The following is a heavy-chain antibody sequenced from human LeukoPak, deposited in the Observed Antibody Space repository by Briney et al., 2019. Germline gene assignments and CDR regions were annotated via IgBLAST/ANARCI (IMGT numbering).Heavy chain of an antibody. J-gene: IGHJ4*02. D-gene: IGHD3-22*01. V-gene: IGHV1-2*06. CDR3: ARVPDSRDYFDY. Sequence: ASVKVSCKASGYTFTGYYMHWVRQAPGQGLEWMGRINPNSGGTNYAQKFQGRVTMTRDTSISTAYMGLSRLRSDDTAVYYCARVPDSRDYFDYWGQGTLVTVSS. CDR2: INPNSGGT. CDR1: GYTFTGYY.